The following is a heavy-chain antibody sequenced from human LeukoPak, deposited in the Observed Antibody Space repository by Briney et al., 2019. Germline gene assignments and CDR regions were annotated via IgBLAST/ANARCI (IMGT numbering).Heavy chain of an antibody. CDR2: ICSNGDT. J-gene: IGHJ4*02. V-gene: IGHV3-53*01. CDR1: EFTVSRNY. D-gene: IGHD5-24*01. CDR3: TRDQMNY. Sequence: PGGSLRLSCTASEFTVSRNYMLWVRQAPGKGLEWVSLICSNGDTHYADSVKGRFTISRDTSKNTVSLQMNSLRVEDTAMYYCTRDQMNYWGQGTLVTVSS.